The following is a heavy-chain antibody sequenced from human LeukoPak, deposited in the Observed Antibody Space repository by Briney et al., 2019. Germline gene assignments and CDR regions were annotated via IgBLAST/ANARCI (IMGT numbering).Heavy chain of an antibody. V-gene: IGHV4-59*01. CDR3: ARASVDTAMVPYYYYYYMDV. CDR2: IYYSGST. CDR1: GGSISSYY. D-gene: IGHD5-18*01. J-gene: IGHJ6*03. Sequence: SETLSLTCTVSGGSISSYYWSWIRQPPGKGLEWIGYIYYSGSTNYNPPLKSRVTISVDTSKNQFSLKLSSVTAADTAVYYCARASVDTAMVPYYYYYYMDVWGKGTTVTVSS.